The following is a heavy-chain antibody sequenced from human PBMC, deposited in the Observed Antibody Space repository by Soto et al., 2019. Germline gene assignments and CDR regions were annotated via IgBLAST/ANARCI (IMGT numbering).Heavy chain of an antibody. CDR3: ARGDGYTLPDY. D-gene: IGHD5-12*01. Sequence: GESLKISCRGSGYSFTGYWIGWVRQMPGKGLEWMGIIYPGDSDTRYSPSFQGQVTISADKSISTAYLQRSSLRASDTAMYYCARGDGYTLPDYWGQGTLVKVSS. CDR1: GYSFTGYW. CDR2: IYPGDSDT. J-gene: IGHJ4*02. V-gene: IGHV5-51*01.